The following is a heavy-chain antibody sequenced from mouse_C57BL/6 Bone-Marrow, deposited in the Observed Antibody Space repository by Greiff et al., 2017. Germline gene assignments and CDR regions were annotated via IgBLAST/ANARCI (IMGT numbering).Heavy chain of an antibody. J-gene: IGHJ1*03. CDR2: IYPRSGNT. V-gene: IGHV1-81*01. Sequence: VQLQQSGAELARPGASVKLSCKASGYTFTSYGISWVKQRTGQGLEWIGEIYPRSGNTYYNEKFKGKATLTADKSSSTAYMELRSLTSEDSAVYFCARRGLGGVWGTGTTVTVSS. CDR3: ARRGLGGV. D-gene: IGHD4-1*01. CDR1: GYTFTSYG.